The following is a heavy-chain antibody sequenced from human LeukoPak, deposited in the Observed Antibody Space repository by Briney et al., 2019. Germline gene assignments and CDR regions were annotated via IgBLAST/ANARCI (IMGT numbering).Heavy chain of an antibody. CDR3: ARIAGTGYSSSWYSGHDY. D-gene: IGHD6-13*01. CDR1: GYTFTSYG. V-gene: IGHV1-18*01. CDR2: ISAYNGNT. J-gene: IGHJ4*02. Sequence: ASVKVSCKASGYTFTSYGISWVRQAPGQGLEWMGWISAYNGNTKYAQKLQGRVTMTTDTSTSTVYMDLRSLISDDTAVYYCARIAGTGYSSSWYSGHDYWGQGTLVTVSS.